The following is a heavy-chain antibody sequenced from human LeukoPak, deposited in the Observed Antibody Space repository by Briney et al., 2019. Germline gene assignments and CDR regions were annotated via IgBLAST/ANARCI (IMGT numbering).Heavy chain of an antibody. V-gene: IGHV3-21*01. D-gene: IGHD3-10*01. CDR2: ISRDSSYI. CDR1: GFTFSSYN. CDR3: ARRETYGSGSYSFDF. J-gene: IGHJ4*02. Sequence: GGSLRLSCAASGFTFSSYNMNWVRQAPGKGLEWVSSISRDSSYIYYADSVKGRFTISRDNAKNSLFLQMNSLRAEDTAVYYCARRETYGSGSYSFDFWGQGTLVTVSP.